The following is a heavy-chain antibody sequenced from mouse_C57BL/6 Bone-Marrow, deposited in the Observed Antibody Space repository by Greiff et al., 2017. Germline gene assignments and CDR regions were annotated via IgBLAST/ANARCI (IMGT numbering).Heavy chain of an antibody. Sequence: VQLQQSGAELVKPGASVKISCKASGYAFSSYWMNWVKQRPGKGLAWIGQIYPGDGDTNYNGKFKGKATLNVDKSSSTAYMQLSSLTSEDSAVYFCARNGLIYYDPAWFAFWGQGTLVTVSA. J-gene: IGHJ3*01. CDR2: IYPGDGDT. V-gene: IGHV1-80*01. CDR3: ARNGLIYYDPAWFAF. CDR1: GYAFSSYW. D-gene: IGHD2-4*01.